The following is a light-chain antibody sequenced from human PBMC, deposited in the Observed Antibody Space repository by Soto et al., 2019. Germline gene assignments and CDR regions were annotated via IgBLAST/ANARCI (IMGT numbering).Light chain of an antibody. J-gene: IGKJ2*01. CDR1: QSLVHHDGNTY. Sequence: DIVLTQTPLSSPVTLGQPASISCRSSQSLVHHDGNTYLNWLHQRPGPPPRPLIYKISNRISGVPDRFSGSGAGTDFTLKISEVKAEDVGVYYCMQATQAKTFGQGTKLEIK. V-gene: IGKV2-24*01. CDR2: KIS. CDR3: MQATQAKT.